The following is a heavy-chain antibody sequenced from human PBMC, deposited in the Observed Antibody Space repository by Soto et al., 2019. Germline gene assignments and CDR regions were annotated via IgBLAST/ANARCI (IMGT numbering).Heavy chain of an antibody. CDR2: IYYSGST. CDR1: GGSISSGGYY. V-gene: IGHV4-31*03. Sequence: SETLSLTCTVSGGSISSGGYYWSWIRQHPGKGLEWIGYIYYSGSTYYNPSLKSRVTISVDTSKNQFSLKLSSVTAADTAVYYCASSGTTIFGVANAFDIWGQGTMVTVSS. J-gene: IGHJ3*02. CDR3: ASSGTTIFGVANAFDI. D-gene: IGHD3-3*01.